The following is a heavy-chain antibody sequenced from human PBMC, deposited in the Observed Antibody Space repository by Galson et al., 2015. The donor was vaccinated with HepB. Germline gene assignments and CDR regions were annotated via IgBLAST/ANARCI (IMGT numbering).Heavy chain of an antibody. Sequence: ETLSLTCTVSGGSISSYYWSWIRQPPGKGLEWIGYIYYSGSTNYNPSLKSRVTISVDTSKNQFSLKLSSVTAADTAVYYCARGDYGDYFDYWGQGTLVTVSS. D-gene: IGHD4-17*01. V-gene: IGHV4-59*01. CDR2: IYYSGST. CDR1: GGSISSYY. J-gene: IGHJ4*02. CDR3: ARGDYGDYFDY.